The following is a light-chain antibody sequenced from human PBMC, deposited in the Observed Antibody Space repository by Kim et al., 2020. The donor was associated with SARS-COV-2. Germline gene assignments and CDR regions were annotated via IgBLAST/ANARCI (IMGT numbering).Light chain of an antibody. CDR3: CSYVGSFILL. J-gene: IGLJ2*01. CDR1: SSDVGGNIY. CDR2: EVS. V-gene: IGLV2-11*03. Sequence: GQSVPISCTGTSSDVGGNIYVSWYQQNPGKAPKLIIYEVSRRPSGVPDRFSGSRSGNTASLSISGLQAEDEADYYCCSYVGSFILLFGGGTQLTVL.